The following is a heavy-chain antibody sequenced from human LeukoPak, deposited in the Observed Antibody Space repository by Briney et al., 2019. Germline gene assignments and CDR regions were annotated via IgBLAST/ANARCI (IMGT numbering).Heavy chain of an antibody. CDR1: GFTFSDYS. CDR2: ISRSFTNI. CDR3: TTSGISCSGGSCYSRPDY. J-gene: IGHJ4*02. V-gene: IGHV3-21*03. Sequence: GGSLRLSCAASGFTFSDYSMNWVRQAPGKGLEWVSSISRSFTNIYYPDSVKGRFTISRDNVKNSLYLQMNSLKTEDTAVYYCTTSGISCSGGSCYSRPDYWGQGTLVTVSS. D-gene: IGHD2-15*01.